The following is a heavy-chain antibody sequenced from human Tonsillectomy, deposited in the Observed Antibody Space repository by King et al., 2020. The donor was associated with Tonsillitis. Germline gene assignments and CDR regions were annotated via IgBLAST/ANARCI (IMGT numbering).Heavy chain of an antibody. Sequence: VQLVQSGAEVKKPGASVKVSCKASGYTFSGHYMHWVRQAPGQGLEWMGWINPKSGGTTYEKKFEGRVTMTRDPSISTAYMEMGRLRAGDTAVYYCARALKYSSSSFVSFGYWGQGTLVTVSS. V-gene: IGHV1-2*02. CDR2: INPKSGGT. D-gene: IGHD6-6*01. CDR1: GYTFSGHY. CDR3: ARALKYSSSSFVSFGY. J-gene: IGHJ4*02.